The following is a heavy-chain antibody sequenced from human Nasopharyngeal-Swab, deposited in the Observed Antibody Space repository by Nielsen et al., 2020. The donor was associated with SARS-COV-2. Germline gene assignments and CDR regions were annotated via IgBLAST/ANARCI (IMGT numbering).Heavy chain of an antibody. CDR3: ARDGYSYGYGMDV. CDR1: GFSVSYNY. V-gene: IGHV3-33*01. D-gene: IGHD5-18*01. CDR2: IWYDGSNK. Sequence: GESLKISCEVSGFSVSYNYMSWVRQAPGKGLEWVAVIWYDGSNKYYADSVKGRFTISRDNSKNTLYLQMNSLRAEDTAVYYCARDGYSYGYGMDVWGQGTTVTVSS. J-gene: IGHJ6*02.